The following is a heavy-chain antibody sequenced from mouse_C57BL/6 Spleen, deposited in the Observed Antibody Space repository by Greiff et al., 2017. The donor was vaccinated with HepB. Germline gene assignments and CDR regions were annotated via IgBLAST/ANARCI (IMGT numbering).Heavy chain of an antibody. D-gene: IGHD4-1*01. CDR1: GYTFTSYW. J-gene: IGHJ3*01. CDR3: ASSSGTLFAY. Sequence: VQLQQPGAELVKPGASVKLSCKASGYTFTSYWMQWVKQRPGQGLEWIGEIDPSDSYTNYNQKFKGKATLTVDTSSSTAYMQLSSLTSEDSAVYYCASSSGTLFAYWGQGTLVTVSA. CDR2: IDPSDSYT. V-gene: IGHV1-50*01.